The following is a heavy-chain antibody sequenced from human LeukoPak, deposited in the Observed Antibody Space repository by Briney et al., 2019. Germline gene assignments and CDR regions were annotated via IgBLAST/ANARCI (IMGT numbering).Heavy chain of an antibody. V-gene: IGHV3-30*18. CDR3: AKDRAMIGEGFFDY. CDR1: GFTFSSYG. J-gene: IGHJ4*02. CDR2: ISYDGSNK. Sequence: PGRSLRLSCAASGFTFSSYGMHWVRQAPGKGLEWVAVISYDGSNKYYADSVKGRFTISRDNSKNALYLQMNSLRAEDTAVYYCAKDRAMIGEGFFDYWGQGTLVTVSS. D-gene: IGHD3-22*01.